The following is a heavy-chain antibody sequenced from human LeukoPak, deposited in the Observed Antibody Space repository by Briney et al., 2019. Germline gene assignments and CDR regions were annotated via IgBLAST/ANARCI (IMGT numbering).Heavy chain of an antibody. Sequence: ASVKVSCKASGYTFSSYAMNWVRQAPGQGLERMGWINTNTGNPTYARGFTGRFVFSLDTSVSTAYLHISSLQAEDTAVYYCARSNNDGDYLGVGFDYWGQGTLVTASS. V-gene: IGHV7-4-1*02. CDR3: ARSNNDGDYLGVGFDY. CDR1: GYTFSSYA. D-gene: IGHD4-17*01. J-gene: IGHJ4*02. CDR2: INTNTGNP.